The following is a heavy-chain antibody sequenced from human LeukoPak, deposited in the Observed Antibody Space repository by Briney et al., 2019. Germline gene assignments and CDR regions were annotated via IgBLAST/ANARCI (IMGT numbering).Heavy chain of an antibody. D-gene: IGHD5-18*01. CDR1: VFTLCNSW. Sequence: PGGSLRLSCAASVFTLCNSWMHWVRQAPWKGLVWFSRTNGDGSDTSYADSVKGRFTISRDSATNTLYLQMNSLRAEDTAIYYCVRDGEYSHGIDFDYWGQGTLVTVSS. J-gene: IGHJ4*02. CDR3: VRDGEYSHGIDFDY. CDR2: TNGDGSDT. V-gene: IGHV3-74*01.